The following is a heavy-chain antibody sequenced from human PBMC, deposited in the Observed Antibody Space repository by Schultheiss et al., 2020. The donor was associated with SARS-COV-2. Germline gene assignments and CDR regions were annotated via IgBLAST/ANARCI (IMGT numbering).Heavy chain of an antibody. CDR3: GQRRYSFAYGF. J-gene: IGHJ4*02. Sequence: GESLKISCSASGFTFGAFAMNWVRQAPGKGLEWVSSISISSSHIYYADSMKGRFTISRDNARNSLYLQMNSLSAEDAAVYYCGQRRYSFAYGFWGQGTLVTVSS. V-gene: IGHV3-21*04. CDR1: GFTFGAFA. CDR2: ISISSSHI. D-gene: IGHD5-18*01.